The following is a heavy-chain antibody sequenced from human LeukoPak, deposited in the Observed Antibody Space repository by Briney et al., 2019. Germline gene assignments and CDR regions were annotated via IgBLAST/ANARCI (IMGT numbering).Heavy chain of an antibody. J-gene: IGHJ4*02. CDR2: IIPILGIA. CDR3: ARDCSSTSCYMHYFDY. Sequence: GASVKVSCKASGGTFSSYAISWVRQAPGQGLEWMGRIIPILGIANYAQKFQGRVTMTRDTSTSTVYMELSSLRSEDTAVYYCARDCSSTSCYMHYFDYWGQGTLVTVSS. CDR1: GGTFSSYA. V-gene: IGHV1-69*04. D-gene: IGHD2-2*02.